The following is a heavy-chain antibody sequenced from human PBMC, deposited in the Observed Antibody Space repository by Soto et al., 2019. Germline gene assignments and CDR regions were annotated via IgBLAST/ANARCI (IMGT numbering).Heavy chain of an antibody. CDR3: ARDQPGGVVVPAAALAFDI. V-gene: IGHV1-46*01. CDR1: GYTFTSYY. Sequence: GASVKVSCKASGYTFTSYYMHWVRQAPGQGLEWMGIINPSGGSTSYAQKFQGRVTMTRDTSTSTVYMELGSLRSEDTAVYYCARDQPGGVVVPAAALAFDIWGQGTMVTVSS. J-gene: IGHJ3*02. CDR2: INPSGGST. D-gene: IGHD2-2*01.